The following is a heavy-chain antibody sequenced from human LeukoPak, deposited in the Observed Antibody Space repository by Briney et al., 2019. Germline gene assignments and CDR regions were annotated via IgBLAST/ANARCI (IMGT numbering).Heavy chain of an antibody. CDR3: ARSGGLQKFDY. J-gene: IGHJ4*02. CDR2: ISYDGNTI. D-gene: IGHD4-11*01. CDR1: EFTFSNYA. V-gene: IGHV3-30-3*01. Sequence: GGSLRLSSAASEFTFSNYALHWVRQAPGKGLQWVAVISYDGNTIHYADSVKGRFIVSRDTSKNTLYLQMNSLRAEDTAVYYCARSGGLQKFDYWGQGTLVTVSS.